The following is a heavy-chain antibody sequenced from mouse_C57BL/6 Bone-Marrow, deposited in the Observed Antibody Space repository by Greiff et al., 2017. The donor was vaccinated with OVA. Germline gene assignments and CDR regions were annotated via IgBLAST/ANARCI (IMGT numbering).Heavy chain of an antibody. CDR2: IYPRSGNT. CDR1: GYTFTSYG. CDR3: ARKYYDYGGGSWFAY. Sequence: VQLQQSGAELARPGASVKLSCKASGYTFTSYGISWVKQRTGQGLEWIGEIYPRSGNTYYNEKFKGKATLTADKSSSTAYMELRSLTSEDSAVYFCARKYYDYGGGSWFAYWGQGTLVTVSA. J-gene: IGHJ3*01. V-gene: IGHV1-81*01. D-gene: IGHD2-4*01.